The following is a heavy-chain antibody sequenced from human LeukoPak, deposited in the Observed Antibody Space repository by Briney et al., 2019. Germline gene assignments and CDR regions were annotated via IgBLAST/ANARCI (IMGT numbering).Heavy chain of an antibody. CDR3: ARRWPYYDILTGYYKVPWFDP. D-gene: IGHD3-9*01. CDR2: ICYSGST. V-gene: IGHV4-39*01. CDR1: GGSISSSSYY. Sequence: SETLSLTCTVSGGSISSSSYYWGWIRQPPGKGLEWIGSICYSGSTYYNPSLKSRATISVDTSKNQFSLKLSSVTAAGTAVYYCARRWPYYDILTGYYKVPWFDPWGQGTLVTVSS. J-gene: IGHJ5*02.